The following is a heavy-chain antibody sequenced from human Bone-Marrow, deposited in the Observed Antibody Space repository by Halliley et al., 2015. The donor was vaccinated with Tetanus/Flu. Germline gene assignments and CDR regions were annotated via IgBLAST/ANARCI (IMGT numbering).Heavy chain of an antibody. J-gene: IGHJ6*02. Sequence: GGNIYYADSVKGRFIISRDNSENTLSLQMNSLRAEDTAIYYCARAGQWLVYNYYGMDVWGQGTTVTVSS. V-gene: IGHV3-23*01. CDR2: GGNI. D-gene: IGHD6-19*01. CDR3: ARAGQWLVYNYYGMDV.